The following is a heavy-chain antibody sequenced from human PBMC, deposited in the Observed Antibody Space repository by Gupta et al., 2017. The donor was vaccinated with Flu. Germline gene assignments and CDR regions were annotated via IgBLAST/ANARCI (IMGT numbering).Heavy chain of an antibody. CDR2: ISGSGGST. CDR3: AKDRYDHLYYYYGMDV. Sequence: ARGWVRQAPGKGLEWVSAISGSGGSTYYADSVKGRFTISRDNSKNTLDLQMNSLRAEDTAVYYCAKDRYDHLYYYYGMDVWGQGTTVTVSS. J-gene: IGHJ6*02. CDR1: A. D-gene: IGHD3-3*01. V-gene: IGHV3-23*01.